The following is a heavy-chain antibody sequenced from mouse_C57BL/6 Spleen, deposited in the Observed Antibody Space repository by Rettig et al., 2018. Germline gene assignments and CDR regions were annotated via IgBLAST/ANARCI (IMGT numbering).Heavy chain of an antibody. CDR3: ARQGIYYDYDGHHYYAMDY. CDR1: GFSLTSYG. J-gene: IGHJ4*01. V-gene: IGHV2-6-1*01. CDR2: IWSDGST. Sequence: QVQLKESGPGLVAPSQSLSITCTVSGFSLTSYGVHWVRQPPGKGLEWLVVIWSDGSTTYNSALKSRLSISKDNSKSQVFVKMNSLQTDDTAMYYCARQGIYYDYDGHHYYAMDYWGQGTSVTVSS. D-gene: IGHD2-4*01.